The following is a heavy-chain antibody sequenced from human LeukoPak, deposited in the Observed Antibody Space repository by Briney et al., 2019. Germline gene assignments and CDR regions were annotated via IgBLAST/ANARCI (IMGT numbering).Heavy chain of an antibody. CDR1: NGSISSNY. V-gene: IGHV4-4*07. D-gene: IGHD4-11*01. Sequence: SETLSLTCTVSNGSISSNYWSWIRQAAGKGLEWIGRISNSGSTNYNPSLKSRVTMSIDTSKNQFSLRLSSMTAADTAVYYCARLPSDYSLDYWGQGTLVTVSS. J-gene: IGHJ4*02. CDR3: ARLPSDYSLDY. CDR2: ISNSGST.